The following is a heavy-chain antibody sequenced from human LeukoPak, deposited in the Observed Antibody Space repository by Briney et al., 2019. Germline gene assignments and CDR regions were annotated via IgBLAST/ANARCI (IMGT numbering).Heavy chain of an antibody. V-gene: IGHV3-49*04. CDR3: SRNGLVDFDY. CDR1: GFAFDDFA. J-gene: IGHJ4*02. CDR2: IRRRAYGGAA. Sequence: GGSLRLSCTTSGFAFDDFAMSWVRQPAGEGLEWVGFIRRRAYGGAAEYAASVRGRFIISRDDSKGIAYLQMNSLKTEDTAVYYCSRNGLVDFDYWGQGSRVIVSP.